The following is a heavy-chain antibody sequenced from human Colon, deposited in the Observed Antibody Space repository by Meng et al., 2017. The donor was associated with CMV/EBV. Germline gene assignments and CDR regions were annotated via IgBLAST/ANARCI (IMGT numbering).Heavy chain of an antibody. V-gene: IGHV1-2*02. CDR2: INPNSGGT. CDR3: ARAGNRIQLWLPYYYYGMDV. Sequence: ASVKVSCKASGYTFTGYYMHWVRQAPGQGLEWMGWINPNSGGTNYAQKFQGRVTMTRDTSISTAYMELSRLRSDDTAVYYCARAGNRIQLWLPYYYYGMDVWGQGTTVTVSS. D-gene: IGHD5-18*01. J-gene: IGHJ6*02. CDR1: GYTFTGYY.